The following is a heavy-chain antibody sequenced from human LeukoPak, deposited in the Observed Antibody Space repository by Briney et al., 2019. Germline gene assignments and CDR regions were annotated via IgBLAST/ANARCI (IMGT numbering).Heavy chain of an antibody. CDR1: GFTFSSYG. D-gene: IGHD3-22*01. Sequence: QPGRSLRLSCAASGFTFSSYGMHWVRQAPGKGLEWVAVISYDGSNKYYADSVKGRFTISRDNSKNTLYLQMNSLRAEDTAVYYCAKGHYDSSGYYSGQFDYWGQGTLATVSS. CDR2: ISYDGSNK. J-gene: IGHJ4*02. CDR3: AKGHYDSSGYYSGQFDY. V-gene: IGHV3-30*18.